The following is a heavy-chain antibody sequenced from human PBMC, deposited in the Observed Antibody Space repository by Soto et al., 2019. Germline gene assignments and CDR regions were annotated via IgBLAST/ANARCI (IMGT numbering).Heavy chain of an antibody. CDR1: GYTFTSYD. CDR3: ARSGPDRYCSTTSCSVFDY. J-gene: IGHJ4*02. Sequence: QVQLVQSGAEVKKPGASVKVSCKASGYTFTSYDINWVRQATGQGLEWMGWMNPNTGNTDFAQKFQGRVTMTRNTSISTAYMELSSLRSEDTAVYYCARSGPDRYCSTTSCSVFDYWCQGTLVTVSS. V-gene: IGHV1-8*01. D-gene: IGHD2-2*01. CDR2: MNPNTGNT.